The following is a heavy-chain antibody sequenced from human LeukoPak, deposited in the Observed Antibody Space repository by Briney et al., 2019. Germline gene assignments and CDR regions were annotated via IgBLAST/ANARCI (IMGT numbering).Heavy chain of an antibody. J-gene: IGHJ4*02. CDR1: GFTFSAYW. Sequence: PGGSLRLSCAASGFTFSAYWMHWVRQAPGKGLEWVSAISGSGGSTYYADSVKGRFTISRDNSKNTLYLQMNSLRAEDTAVYYCAKPFLWSPLFDYWGQGTLVTVSS. V-gene: IGHV3-23*01. CDR3: AKPFLWSPLFDY. CDR2: ISGSGGST. D-gene: IGHD2-21*01.